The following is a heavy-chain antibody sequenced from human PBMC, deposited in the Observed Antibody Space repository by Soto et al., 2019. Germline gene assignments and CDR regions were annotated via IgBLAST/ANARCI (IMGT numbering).Heavy chain of an antibody. V-gene: IGHV4-59*01. CDR1: GGSISSYY. Sequence: PSETLSLTCTVSGGSISSYYWSWIRQPPGKGLEWIGYIYYSGSINYNPSLKSRVTISVDTSKNQFSLKLSSVTAADTAVYYCARSRTTVTPSGFQHWGQGTLVTVSS. CDR3: ARSRTTVTPSGFQH. CDR2: IYYSGSI. J-gene: IGHJ1*01. D-gene: IGHD4-17*01.